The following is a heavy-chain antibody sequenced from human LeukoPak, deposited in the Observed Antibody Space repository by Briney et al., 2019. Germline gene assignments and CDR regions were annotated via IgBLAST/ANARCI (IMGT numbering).Heavy chain of an antibody. J-gene: IGHJ4*02. CDR3: ATHSNVWLLGN. CDR2: IISKTGGGTT. Sequence: PGGSLRLSCAASGFTFTDVWMSWVRQTPGKDLECFDRIISKTGGGTTDYAAPVKGRFTISRDDSKNTVYLQMNSLKAEDTAVYYCATHSNVWLLGNWGQGTLATVSS. V-gene: IGHV3-15*01. D-gene: IGHD6-19*01. CDR1: GFTFTDVW.